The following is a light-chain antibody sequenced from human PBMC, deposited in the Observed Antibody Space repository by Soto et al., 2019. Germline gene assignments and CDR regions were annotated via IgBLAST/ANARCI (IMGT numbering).Light chain of an antibody. CDR3: KSFATTFYV. V-gene: IGLV2-14*03. CDR1: SGDVGGYNH. CDR2: DVS. J-gene: IGLJ1*01. Sequence: QSALTQPASVSGAPGQSITISCTGTSGDVGGYNHVSRYQQHPGKAPKLLIYDVSNRPSGVSNRYSASKSGNTASLTISGLQAEDEADYYCKSFATTFYVFGTGTKVTV.